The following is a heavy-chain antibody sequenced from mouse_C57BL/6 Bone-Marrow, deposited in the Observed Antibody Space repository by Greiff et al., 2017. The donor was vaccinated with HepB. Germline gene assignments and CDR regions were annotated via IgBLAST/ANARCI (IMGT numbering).Heavy chain of an antibody. Sequence: DVHLVESEGGLVQPGRSMKLSCTASGFTFSDYYMAWVRQVPEKGLEWVANINYDGSSTYYLDSLKSRFIISRDNAKNILYLQMSSLKSEDTATYYCARDSPNWYYFDYWGQGTTLTVSS. V-gene: IGHV5-16*01. CDR1: GFTFSDYY. CDR3: ARDSPNWYYFDY. J-gene: IGHJ2*01. D-gene: IGHD4-1*02. CDR2: INYDGSST.